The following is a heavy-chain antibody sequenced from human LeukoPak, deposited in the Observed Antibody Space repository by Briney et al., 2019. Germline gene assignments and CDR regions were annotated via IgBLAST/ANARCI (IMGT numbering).Heavy chain of an antibody. CDR2: MNPNSGNT. V-gene: IGHV1-8*03. CDR3: ASALYYYDSSGYMAGRKYFDY. CDR1: GYTFTSYD. J-gene: IGHJ4*02. D-gene: IGHD3-22*01. Sequence: ASVKVSCKASGYTFTSYDINWVRQATGQGLEWMGWMNPNSGNTGYAQKFQGRVTITRNTSISTAYMELSSLRSEDTAVYYCASALYYYDSSGYMAGRKYFDYWGQGTLVTVSS.